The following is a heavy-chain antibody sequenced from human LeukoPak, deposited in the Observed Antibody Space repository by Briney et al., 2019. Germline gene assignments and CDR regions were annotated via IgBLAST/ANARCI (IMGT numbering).Heavy chain of an antibody. Sequence: HPGGSLRLSCAASGFTFSSYATSWVRQAPGKGLEWVSAISGGGGSTYYADSVKGRFTISRDNSKNTLYLQTNSLRAEDTAVYYCAKGLGFGDFPYYYYYYMDVWGKGTTVTVSS. V-gene: IGHV3-23*01. CDR1: GFTFSSYA. CDR2: ISGGGGST. D-gene: IGHD3-10*01. J-gene: IGHJ6*03. CDR3: AKGLGFGDFPYYYYYYMDV.